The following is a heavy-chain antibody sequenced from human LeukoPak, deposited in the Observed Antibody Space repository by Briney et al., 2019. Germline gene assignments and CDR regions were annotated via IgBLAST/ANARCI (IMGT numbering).Heavy chain of an antibody. CDR2: ISRDGLDT. Sequence: GGSLRLSCAASEFTFSTYAMHWVRQAPGKGAEGVAVISRDGLDTYYADSVRGRFTISRDNSMDTLYLQMNSLREEEMGCYFCARAVRAPGTPENGFDLWGQGTMVTVSS. D-gene: IGHD6-13*01. CDR1: EFTFSTYA. V-gene: IGHV3-30*04. CDR3: ARAVRAPGTPENGFDL. J-gene: IGHJ3*01.